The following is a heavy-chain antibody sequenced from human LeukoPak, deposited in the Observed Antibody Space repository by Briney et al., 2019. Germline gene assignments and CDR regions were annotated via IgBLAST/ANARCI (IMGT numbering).Heavy chain of an antibody. V-gene: IGHV1-69*13. CDR3: ATADRELPPLFDY. CDR2: ITPLFGTA. J-gene: IGHJ4*02. D-gene: IGHD1-26*01. CDR1: GGSFSKYT. Sequence: SVKVSCKASGGSFSKYTISWVRQRPGQGLEWMGGITPLFGTANCAQKFQGRVTITADESASTAYMELSSLRSEDTAVYYCATADRELPPLFDYWGQGTLVTVSS.